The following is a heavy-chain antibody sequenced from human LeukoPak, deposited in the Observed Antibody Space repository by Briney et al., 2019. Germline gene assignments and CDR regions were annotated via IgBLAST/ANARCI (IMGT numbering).Heavy chain of an antibody. Sequence: AGGSLRLSCAASGFTFDDYAMHWVRQAPGKGLEWVSGISWNSGSIGYADSVKGRFTISRDNAKNYLHLQMNSLRDEDTALYYCANLGSAGCRRITSCSAYMDVWGKGTTVTVSS. CDR1: GFTFDDYA. CDR2: ISWNSGSI. D-gene: IGHD2-2*01. J-gene: IGHJ6*03. CDR3: ANLGSAGCRRITSCSAYMDV. V-gene: IGHV3-9*01.